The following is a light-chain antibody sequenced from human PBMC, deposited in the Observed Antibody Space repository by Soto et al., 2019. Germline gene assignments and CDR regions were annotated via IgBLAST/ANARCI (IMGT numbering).Light chain of an antibody. Sequence: DIRMTQSPSSLSASVGDRVTITCRASQSVRSHLNWFQQKPGKAPDLLIYGASTLQFGVPSRFSGSGSGTDFILTISNLQPEDFAIYYCQQSFRTPRTFGQGTKVEIK. J-gene: IGKJ1*01. V-gene: IGKV1-39*01. CDR1: QSVRSH. CDR2: GAS. CDR3: QQSFRTPRT.